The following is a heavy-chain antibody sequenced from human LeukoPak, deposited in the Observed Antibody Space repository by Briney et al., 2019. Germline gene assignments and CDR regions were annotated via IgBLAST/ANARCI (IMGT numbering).Heavy chain of an antibody. J-gene: IGHJ6*03. V-gene: IGHV4-59*11. CDR1: GGSISSHY. Sequence: SETLSLTCTFSGGSISSHYWSWIRQPPGKGLEWSGYIYYSGSTNYNPSLKSRVTISVDTSKNQFSLKLSSVTAADTAVYYCARGSRCSGGSCYAYYYYYMDVWGKGTTVTVSS. CDR2: IYYSGST. D-gene: IGHD2-15*01. CDR3: ARGSRCSGGSCYAYYYYYMDV.